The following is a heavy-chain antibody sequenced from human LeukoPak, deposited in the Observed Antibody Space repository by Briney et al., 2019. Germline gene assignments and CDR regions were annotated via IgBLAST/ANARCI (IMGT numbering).Heavy chain of an antibody. Sequence: GGSLRLSCAASGFTFSGYYMSWIRQAPGKGLEWVSYISSTGSTKNYAASVKGRFTISRDNAKNSLYLQMNSLRAEDTAVYYCARDQALITMVRGVAHYFDYWGQGTLVTVSS. D-gene: IGHD3-10*01. J-gene: IGHJ4*02. CDR1: GFTFSGYY. CDR3: ARDQALITMVRGVAHYFDY. V-gene: IGHV3-11*04. CDR2: ISSTGSTK.